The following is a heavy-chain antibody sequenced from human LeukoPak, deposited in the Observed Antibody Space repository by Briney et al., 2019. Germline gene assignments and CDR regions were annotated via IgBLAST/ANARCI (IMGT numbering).Heavy chain of an antibody. V-gene: IGHV4-39*02. D-gene: IGHD3-3*01. CDR3: AREITIFGVVIDWFDP. CDR1: GGSISSSSYY. J-gene: IGHJ5*02. CDR2: IYYSGST. Sequence: ASETLSLTCTVSGGSISSSSYYWGWIRQPPGKGLEWIGSIYYSGSTYHNPSLKSRVTISVDTSKNQFSLKLSPVTAADTAVYYCAREITIFGVVIDWFDPWGQGTLVTVSS.